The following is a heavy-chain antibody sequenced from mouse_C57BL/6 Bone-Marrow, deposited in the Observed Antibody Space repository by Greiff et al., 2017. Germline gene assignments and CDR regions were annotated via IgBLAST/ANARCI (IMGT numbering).Heavy chain of an antibody. J-gene: IGHJ4*01. CDR3: ARERVTTNAMDD. D-gene: IGHD2-2*01. V-gene: IGHV1-69*01. CDR2: IDPSDSYT. CDR1: GYTFTSYG. Sequence: QVQLKQPGAELVMPGASVKLSCKASGYTFTSYGMPWVKQRPGQGLEWIGEIDPSDSYTYYNQQFKGKFTLSVDKSYSTAYMQLSSLTAEDSAVYYCARERVTTNAMDDWGKGTSVTVSS.